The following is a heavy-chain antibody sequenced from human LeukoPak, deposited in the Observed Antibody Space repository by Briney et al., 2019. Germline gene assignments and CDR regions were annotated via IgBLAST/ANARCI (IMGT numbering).Heavy chain of an antibody. V-gene: IGHV3-23*01. CDR3: ARDYYYGSGSLFDY. J-gene: IGHJ4*02. CDR2: IFPSGGEI. D-gene: IGHD3-10*01. Sequence: GGSLRLSCAASGFTFSTFAMIWVRQPPGKGLEWVSSIFPSGGEIHYADSVRGRFTISRDNSKSTLSLQMNSLRAEDTAVYYCARDYYYGSGSLFDYWGQGTLVTVSS. CDR1: GFTFSTFA.